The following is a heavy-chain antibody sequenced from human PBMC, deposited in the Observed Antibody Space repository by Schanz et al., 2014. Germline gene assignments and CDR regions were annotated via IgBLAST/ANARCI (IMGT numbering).Heavy chain of an antibody. J-gene: IGHJ4*02. V-gene: IGHV1-46*02. D-gene: IGHD2-2*01. Sequence: QVQLVQSGAEVKQPGSSMKVSCKASGGTFNSYTINWVRQAPGQGLEWRGIVNPSVRGTHFAREFQGRVTVTRDTSRSTVYMELSSLRAEDTAVYYCARAPTAYCSDTSCLGTPFDYWGQGTLVTVSS. CDR1: GGTFNSYT. CDR2: VNPSVRGT. CDR3: ARAPTAYCSDTSCLGTPFDY.